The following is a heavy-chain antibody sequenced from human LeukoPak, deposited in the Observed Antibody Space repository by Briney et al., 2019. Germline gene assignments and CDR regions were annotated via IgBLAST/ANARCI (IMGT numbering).Heavy chain of an antibody. CDR2: IYPGDSDT. D-gene: IGHD2-15*01. V-gene: IGHV5-51*01. CDR3: ASTNCSGGSCYSSGYYYGMDV. J-gene: IGHJ6*02. Sequence: GESLQISCKGSGYSFTSYWIGWVRQMPGKGLEWMGIIYPGDSDTRYSPSFQGQVTISADKSISTAYLQWSSLKASDTAMYYCASTNCSGGSCYSSGYYYGMDVWGQGTTVTVSS. CDR1: GYSFTSYW.